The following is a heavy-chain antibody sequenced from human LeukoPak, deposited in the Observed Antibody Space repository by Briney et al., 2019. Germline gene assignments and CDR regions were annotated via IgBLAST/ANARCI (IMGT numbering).Heavy chain of an antibody. CDR1: GFTFSDYY. CDR3: AKVTRIRDTAMAYYYGMDV. CDR2: ISSSGNTI. J-gene: IGHJ6*02. Sequence: GGSLRLSCAASGFTFSDYYMSWIRQAPGKGLEWVSYISSSGNTIYYADSVKGRFTISRDNSKNTLYLQMNSLRAEDTAVYYCAKVTRIRDTAMAYYYGMDVWGQGTTVTVSS. V-gene: IGHV3-11*01. D-gene: IGHD5-18*01.